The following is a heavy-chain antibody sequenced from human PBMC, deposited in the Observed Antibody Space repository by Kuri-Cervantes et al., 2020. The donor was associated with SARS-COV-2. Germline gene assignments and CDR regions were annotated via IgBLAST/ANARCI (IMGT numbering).Heavy chain of an antibody. CDR2: ISAGNGNT. V-gene: IGHV1-18*01. D-gene: IGHD6-13*01. CDR3: ARDQDSSWEYYYYGMDV. CDR1: GYTFTSYG. J-gene: IGHJ6*02. Sequence: ASVKVSCKASGYTFTSYGISWVRQAPGQGLEWMGWISAGNGNTKYSQKFQGRVTITRDTSASTAYMELSSLRSEDTAVYYCARDQDSSWEYYYYGMDVWGQGTTATVSS.